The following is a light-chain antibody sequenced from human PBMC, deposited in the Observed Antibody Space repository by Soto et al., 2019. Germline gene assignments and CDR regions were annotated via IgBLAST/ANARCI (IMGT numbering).Light chain of an antibody. V-gene: IGLV2-14*03. Sequence: QSALTQPASVSGSPGQSITISCTGTSSDVGGYDYVSWYQHHPGKAPILMIYDVTNRPSGVSNRFSGSKSGNTAYLTISGLQAEEEASYYCSSYTRSTSYVFGTGTKLTVL. CDR2: DVT. J-gene: IGLJ1*01. CDR1: SSDVGGYDY. CDR3: SSYTRSTSYV.